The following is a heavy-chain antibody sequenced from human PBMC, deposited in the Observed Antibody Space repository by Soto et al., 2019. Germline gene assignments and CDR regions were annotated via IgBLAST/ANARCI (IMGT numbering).Heavy chain of an antibody. Sequence: TGGSLRLSCAASGFTFSSYAMHWVRQAPGKGLEWVAVISYDGSNKYYADSVKGRFTISRDNSKSTLYLQMNSLRAEDTAVYYCAREFPIVGAGATLDYWGQGTLVTVSS. V-gene: IGHV3-30-3*01. CDR3: AREFPIVGAGATLDY. CDR1: GFTFSSYA. CDR2: ISYDGSNK. J-gene: IGHJ4*02. D-gene: IGHD1-26*01.